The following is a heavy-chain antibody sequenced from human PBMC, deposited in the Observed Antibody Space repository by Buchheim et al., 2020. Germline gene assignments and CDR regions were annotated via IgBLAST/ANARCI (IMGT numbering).Heavy chain of an antibody. CDR3: AREKLLWFGELWGEIDY. J-gene: IGHJ4*02. CDR2: IKQAGSEK. D-gene: IGHD3-10*01. CDR1: GFTFSSYW. Sequence: EVQLVESGGGLVQPGGSLRLSCAASGFTFSSYWMSWVRQAPGKGLEWVANIKQAGSEKYYVDSVKGRFTISRDNAKNSLYLQMNSLRAEDTAVYYCAREKLLWFGELWGEIDYWGQGTL. V-gene: IGHV3-7*01.